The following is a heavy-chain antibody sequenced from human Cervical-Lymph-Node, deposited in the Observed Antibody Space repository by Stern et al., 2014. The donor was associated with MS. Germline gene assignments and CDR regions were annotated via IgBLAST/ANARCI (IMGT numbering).Heavy chain of an antibody. Sequence: VPLVQSGAEVKKPGEFLKISCKGSGYSFTNYWIGWVRQMPGKGLEWMGIINPGASEARYSPSFQGQVTISADKSISTAYLQWSSLKASDTAMYYCARGSGRDFFDYWGQGTLVTVSS. CDR1: GYSFTNYW. D-gene: IGHD3-3*01. CDR2: INPGASEA. CDR3: ARGSGRDFFDY. J-gene: IGHJ4*02. V-gene: IGHV5-51*01.